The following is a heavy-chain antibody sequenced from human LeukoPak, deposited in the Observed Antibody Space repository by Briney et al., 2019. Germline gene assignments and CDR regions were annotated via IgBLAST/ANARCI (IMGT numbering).Heavy chain of an antibody. CDR1: GINFIGYW. D-gene: IGHD5-12*01. J-gene: IGHJ4*02. CDR3: ARDLGHTGYDLYDY. CDR2: MKQDGSEK. Sequence: PGGSLRLSCAVSGINFIGYWMAWVRQAPGKGLEWVANMKQDGSEKYYVDSVKGRFTISRDNAKNSLYLEMNSLRVEDTAVYYCARDLGHTGYDLYDYWGQGTLVTVSS. V-gene: IGHV3-7*01.